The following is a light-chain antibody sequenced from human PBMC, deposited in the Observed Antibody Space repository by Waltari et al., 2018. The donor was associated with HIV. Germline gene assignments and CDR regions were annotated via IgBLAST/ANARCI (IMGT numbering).Light chain of an antibody. CDR3: QQTFSPPRT. CDR2: HAS. Sequence: DINMTQSPSYLSASVGARVTITCRASQNIINYLNWYHQSPGKAPKLLIFHASALQNGVSSRFSGSGSGTEFTLSIAGLQPDDFGTYSCQQTFSPPRTFGPGT. V-gene: IGKV1-39*01. J-gene: IGKJ3*01. CDR1: QNIINY.